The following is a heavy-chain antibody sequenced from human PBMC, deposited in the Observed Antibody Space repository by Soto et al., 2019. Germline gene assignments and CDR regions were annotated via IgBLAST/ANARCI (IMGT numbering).Heavy chain of an antibody. D-gene: IGHD3-22*01. V-gene: IGHV3-23*01. CDR3: AKDYYDGSGYDVYDV. CDR2: ISGSGGKT. J-gene: IGHJ4*02. CDR1: GFTFSNYA. Sequence: PGGSLRLCCAASGFTFSNYAMNWVRQAPGKGLEWVSAISGSGGKTYYADSVKGRFTISRDNSRNTLYLQMNSLRAEDAAVYYCAKDYYDGSGYDVYDVWGQGTLVTVSS.